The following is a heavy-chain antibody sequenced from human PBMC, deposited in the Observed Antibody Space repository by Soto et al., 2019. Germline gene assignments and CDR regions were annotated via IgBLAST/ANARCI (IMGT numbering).Heavy chain of an antibody. CDR2: TYYRSKWYN. CDR3: AREITIFGLVIINY. Sequence: SQTLSLTCAITGSSVSSNNAAWNCIRQSPARGLEWLGRTYYRSKWYNDYAVSVKGRITINPDTSKNQFSLQLNSVTPEDTAVYYCAREITIFGLVIINYWGQGTMVTVSS. J-gene: IGHJ4*02. D-gene: IGHD3-3*01. CDR1: GSSVSSNNAA. V-gene: IGHV6-1*01.